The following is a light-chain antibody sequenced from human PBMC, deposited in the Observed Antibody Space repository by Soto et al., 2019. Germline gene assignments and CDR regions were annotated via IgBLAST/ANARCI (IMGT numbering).Light chain of an antibody. V-gene: IGLV1-44*01. Sequence: QSVLTQPPSASGSPGQRVTISCSGRSSNIGSNTVNWYQQLPGTAPKLLIYSNNQRPSGVPDRFSGSKSGTSASLAISGLQSEVEADYYCAAWDDSLNVLFGGGTKLTVL. CDR3: AAWDDSLNVL. J-gene: IGLJ2*01. CDR2: SNN. CDR1: SSNIGSNT.